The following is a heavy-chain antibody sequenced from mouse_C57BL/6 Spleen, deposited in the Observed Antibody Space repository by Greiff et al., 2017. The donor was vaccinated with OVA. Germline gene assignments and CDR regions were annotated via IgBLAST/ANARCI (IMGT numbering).Heavy chain of an antibody. CDR2: ISSGSSTI. Sequence: EVQRVESGGGLVKPGGSLKLSCAASGFTFSDYGMHWVRQAPEKGLEWVAYISSGSSTIYYADTVKGRFTISRDNAKNTLFLQMTSLRSEDTAMYYCARPYGKNYYAMDYWGQGTSVTVSS. V-gene: IGHV5-17*01. CDR3: ARPYGKNYYAMDY. J-gene: IGHJ4*01. CDR1: GFTFSDYG. D-gene: IGHD2-1*01.